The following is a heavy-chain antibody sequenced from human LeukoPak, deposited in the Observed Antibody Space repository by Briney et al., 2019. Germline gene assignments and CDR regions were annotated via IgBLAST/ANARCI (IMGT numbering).Heavy chain of an antibody. J-gene: IGHJ4*02. D-gene: IGHD6-19*01. CDR1: GYTFTGYY. Sequence: ASVKVSCKASGYTFTGYYIHWVRQAPGQGLEWMGWVNPDSGGSNYAQKSQGRVTMTRDTSISTAYMELSRPKSDDTAVYYCARGSSGWRPRIYFDYWGPGTLVTVSS. V-gene: IGHV1-2*02. CDR3: ARGSSGWRPRIYFDY. CDR2: VNPDSGGS.